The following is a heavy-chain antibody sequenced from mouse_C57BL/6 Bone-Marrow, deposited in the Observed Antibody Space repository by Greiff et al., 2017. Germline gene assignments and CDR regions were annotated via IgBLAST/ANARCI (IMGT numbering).Heavy chain of an antibody. CDR1: GYTFTSYW. V-gene: IGHV1-50*01. J-gene: IGHJ4*01. CDR2: IDPSDSYT. CDR3: ARHDGYYYAMDY. Sequence: VKLQQPGAELVKPGASVKLSCKASGYTFTSYWMQWVNQRPGQGLEWIGMIDPSDSYTNYNQKFKGKATLTVDTSSSTAYMQLSSLTSEDSAVYYYARHDGYYYAMDYWGQGTSVTVSS. D-gene: IGHD2-3*01.